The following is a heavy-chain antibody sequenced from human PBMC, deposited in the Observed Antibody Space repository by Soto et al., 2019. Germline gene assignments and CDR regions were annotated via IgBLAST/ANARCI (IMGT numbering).Heavy chain of an antibody. V-gene: IGHV4-39*01. CDR2: IYYSGST. CDR1: GGSISTITYY. CDR3: ARTIPTRIAARPNWFDP. J-gene: IGHJ5*02. D-gene: IGHD6-6*01. Sequence: SETLSLTCTVSGGSISTITYYWGWIRQPPGKGLEWIGTIYYSGSTYYTPSLKSRVTISVDTSTNQFSLKLNDVTAADTAVYYCARTIPTRIAARPNWFDPWGQGTLVTVSS.